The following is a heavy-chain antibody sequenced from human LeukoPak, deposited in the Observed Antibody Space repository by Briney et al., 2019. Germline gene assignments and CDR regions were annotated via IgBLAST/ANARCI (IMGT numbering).Heavy chain of an antibody. V-gene: IGHV4-39*07. CDR1: GGSISSSSYY. CDR3: ARAIEVGAMTPFDY. CDR2: IYYSGII. J-gene: IGHJ4*02. Sequence: SETLSLTCTVSGGSISSSSYYWGWIRQPPGKGLEWIGSIYYSGIIYYNPSLKSRVTISVDTSKNQFSLKLSSVTAADTAVYYCARAIEVGAMTPFDYWGQGTLVTVSS. D-gene: IGHD1-26*01.